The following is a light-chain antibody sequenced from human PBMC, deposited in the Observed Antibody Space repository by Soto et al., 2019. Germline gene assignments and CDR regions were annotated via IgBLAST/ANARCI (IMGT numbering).Light chain of an antibody. CDR1: QSVSSSY. Sequence: EIVLTQSPGTLSLSPGERATLSCRASQSVSSSYLAWYQQKPGQAPRLLIYGASSRATGNPDRFSGSGSGTDFTLTISRLEPEDFAVYYCQQYGSSRTFGQGTKGEIK. J-gene: IGKJ1*01. CDR2: GAS. V-gene: IGKV3-20*01. CDR3: QQYGSSRT.